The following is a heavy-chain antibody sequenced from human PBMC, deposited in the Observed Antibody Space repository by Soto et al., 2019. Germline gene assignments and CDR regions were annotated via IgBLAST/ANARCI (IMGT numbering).Heavy chain of an antibody. J-gene: IGHJ4*02. CDR3: ARVGLDDSSGYYFDY. V-gene: IGHV4-30-2*01. CDR1: GGSISSGGYS. Sequence: QLQLQESGSGLVKPSQTLSLTCAVSGGSISSGGYSWSWIRQPPGKGLEWIGYIYHSGSTYYNPSLESRVTISVDRSKNQFSLKLSSVTAADTAVYYWARVGLDDSSGYYFDYWGQGTLFTVSS. D-gene: IGHD3-22*01. CDR2: IYHSGST.